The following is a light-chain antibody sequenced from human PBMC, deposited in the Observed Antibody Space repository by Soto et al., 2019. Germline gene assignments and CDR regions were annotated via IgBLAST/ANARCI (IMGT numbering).Light chain of an antibody. V-gene: IGKV1-39*01. Sequence: PMAPLSFSPVAFVGHRGNITCRVSQSIYTYLNWYQQRPREAPKVLIYAASTLQDGIPSRFSGSGSGTDFTLTIRGLQPEDFATYYCQQGYSTITFGQGTRLEIK. CDR3: QQGYSTIT. J-gene: IGKJ5*01. CDR2: AAS. CDR1: QSIYTY.